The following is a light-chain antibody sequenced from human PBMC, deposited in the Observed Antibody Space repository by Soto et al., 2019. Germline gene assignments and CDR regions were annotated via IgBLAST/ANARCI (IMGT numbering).Light chain of an antibody. CDR2: DAS. V-gene: IGKV1-5*01. CDR3: QQYATYAPST. CDR1: QSISSW. J-gene: IGKJ5*01. Sequence: DIQMTQSPSTLSASVGDRVSINCRASQSISSWLAWYQQKPGKAPKLLIYDASSLESGVPSRFSGSGSGTEFSLTISSLESGDSGTYHCQQYATYAPSTFGQGTRLEI.